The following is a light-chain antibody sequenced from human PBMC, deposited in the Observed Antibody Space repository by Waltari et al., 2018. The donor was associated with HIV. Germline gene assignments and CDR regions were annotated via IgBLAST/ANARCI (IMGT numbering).Light chain of an antibody. Sequence: DIQMTQSPSTLSASVGDRVIITCRASQSINAWLAWYQQIPGKAPRLLIYKSSNLQRGVPSRFSGSASGTEFTLTISSLQPDDFATYYCQQYNNFPATFSPGTKVDIK. J-gene: IGKJ3*01. CDR1: QSINAW. V-gene: IGKV1-5*03. CDR3: QQYNNFPAT. CDR2: KSS.